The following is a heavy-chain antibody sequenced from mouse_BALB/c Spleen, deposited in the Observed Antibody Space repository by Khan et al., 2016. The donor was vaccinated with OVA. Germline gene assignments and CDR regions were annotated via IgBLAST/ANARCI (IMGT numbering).Heavy chain of an antibody. V-gene: IGHV1-7*01. CDR2: INPSSGYT. J-gene: IGHJ2*01. CDR1: GYTFSTYW. CDR3: ARDRIDY. Sequence: QVQLKESGAELAKPGASVKMSCKASGYTFSTYWIHWVKQRPGQGLEWIGYINPSSGYTYYNQRFNDKASLTADKSSSTAYMQLSSLTSEDSAVYYCARDRIDYWGQGTTLTVSS.